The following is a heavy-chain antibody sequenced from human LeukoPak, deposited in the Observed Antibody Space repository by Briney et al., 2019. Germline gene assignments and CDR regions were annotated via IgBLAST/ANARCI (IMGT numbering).Heavy chain of an antibody. V-gene: IGHV1-18*01. CDR1: GGTFSSYA. CDR2: SSAYNGNT. Sequence: ASVKVSCKASGGTFSSYAISWVRQAPGQGLEWMGWSSAYNGNTNYAQKLQGRVTLNTDTSTSTAYMELRSLRSADPAVYDCASALPEEYSSSWYVDYYYYMDVWGKGTTVTVSS. D-gene: IGHD6-13*01. J-gene: IGHJ6*03. CDR3: ASALPEEYSSSWYVDYYYYMDV.